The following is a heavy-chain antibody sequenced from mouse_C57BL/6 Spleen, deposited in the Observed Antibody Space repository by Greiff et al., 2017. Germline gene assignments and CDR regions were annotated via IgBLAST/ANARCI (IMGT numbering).Heavy chain of an antibody. D-gene: IGHD1-1*01. J-gene: IGHJ3*01. V-gene: IGHV1-80*01. CDR2: IYPGDGDT. Sequence: VQRVESGAELVKPGASVKISCKASGYAFSSYWMNWVKQRPGKGLEWIGQIYPGDGDTNYNGKFKGKATLTADKSSSTAYMQLSSLTSEDSAVYFCARDYYGSSGFAYWGQGTLVTVSA. CDR3: ARDYYGSSGFAY. CDR1: GYAFSSYW.